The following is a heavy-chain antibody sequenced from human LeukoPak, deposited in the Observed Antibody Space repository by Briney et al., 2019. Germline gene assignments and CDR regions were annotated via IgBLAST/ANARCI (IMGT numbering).Heavy chain of an antibody. V-gene: IGHV1-69*01. J-gene: IGHJ4*02. CDR2: IIPIFGTT. CDR3: ARVLNVWGSYLRFDY. Sequence: SVKVSCKASGGTFRSYAISWVRQAPGQGLEWMGGIIPIFGTTNYAQNFQGRVTITADESTSTAYMELSSLRSEDTAVYYCARVLNVWGSYLRFDYWGQGTLVTVSS. D-gene: IGHD3-16*02. CDR1: GGTFRSYA.